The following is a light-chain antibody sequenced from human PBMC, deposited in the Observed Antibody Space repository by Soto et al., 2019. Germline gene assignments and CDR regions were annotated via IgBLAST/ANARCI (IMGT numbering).Light chain of an antibody. CDR3: LQHNSYPRT. CDR1: QGIRDA. J-gene: IGKJ1*01. CDR2: AAS. V-gene: IGKV1-17*01. Sequence: DIQMTQSPSSLSASVGDRVTITCRASQGIRDALGWYQQKPGKAPKRLIYAASSLQSRVPSRFSGSGSGTEFTLTISSLQPEDFATYDCLQHNSYPRTFGQGTKVEIK.